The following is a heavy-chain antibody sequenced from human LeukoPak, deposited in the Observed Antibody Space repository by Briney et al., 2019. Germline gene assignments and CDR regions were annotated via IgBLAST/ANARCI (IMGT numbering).Heavy chain of an antibody. V-gene: IGHV3-30*04. CDR3: ARNKPIPGFFGRDV. CDR1: GFTFSDYA. D-gene: IGHD3-9*01. J-gene: IGHJ6*02. CDR2: MSYGGSNE. Sequence: GGSLRLSCAASGFTFSDYAMRWVRQAPGKGLEWVAVMSYGGSNEYHADSVKGRFSISRDNSQNTLYLQMNSLRPDDTAVYYCARNKPIPGFFGRDVWGQGPTVTVSS.